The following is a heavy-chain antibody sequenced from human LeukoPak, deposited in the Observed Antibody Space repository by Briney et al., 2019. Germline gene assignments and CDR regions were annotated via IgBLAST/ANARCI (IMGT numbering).Heavy chain of an antibody. V-gene: IGHV3-7*01. CDR1: GFTFTTYW. CDR2: IKEDGSEK. CDR3: SRNSGWYRLDY. Sequence: GGSLRISCTASGFTFTTYWMTWVRQSPGKGLEWVANIKEDGSEKGHADSVKGRFTISRDNAKNSLYLQMNSLRVDDTAMYYCSRNSGWYRLDYWGQGTLVTVPS. J-gene: IGHJ4*02. D-gene: IGHD6-19*01.